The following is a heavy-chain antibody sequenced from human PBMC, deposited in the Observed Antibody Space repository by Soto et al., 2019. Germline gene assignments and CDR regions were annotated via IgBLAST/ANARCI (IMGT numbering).Heavy chain of an antibody. D-gene: IGHD5-18*01. J-gene: IGHJ6*02. Sequence: GGSLRLSCAASGFSLTGYSMNWVRQAPGKGLDWVAVIQHDASNIYYADSVKGRFTISRDNSKNTLYLQMNDLTPEDTALYYCVKIGWGYSFGNGMDDWGQGXTVTVYS. CDR2: IQHDASNI. CDR1: GFSLTGYS. CDR3: VKIGWGYSFGNGMDD. V-gene: IGHV3-30-3*02.